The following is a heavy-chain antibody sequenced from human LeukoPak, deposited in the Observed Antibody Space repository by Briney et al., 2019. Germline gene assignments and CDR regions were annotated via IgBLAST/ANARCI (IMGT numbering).Heavy chain of an antibody. D-gene: IGHD6-19*01. J-gene: IGHJ4*02. CDR2: INPNSGGT. CDR1: GYTFTGYY. CDR3: ARGYIRRQWLVSPYLQYYFDY. Sequence: ASVKVSCKASGYTFTGYYMHWVRQAPGQGLEWMGWINPNSGGTNYAQKFQGWVTMTRDTSISTAYMELSSLRSEDTAVYYCARGYIRRQWLVSPYLQYYFDYWGQGTLVTVSS. V-gene: IGHV1-2*04.